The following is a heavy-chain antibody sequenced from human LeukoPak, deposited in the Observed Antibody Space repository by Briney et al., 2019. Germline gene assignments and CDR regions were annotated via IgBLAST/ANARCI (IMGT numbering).Heavy chain of an antibody. V-gene: IGHV1-46*01. D-gene: IGHD2-15*01. J-gene: IGHJ4*02. CDR1: GYTFTSYY. CDR2: INPSGGST. CDR3: ARETVVVAAVDY. Sequence: ASVKVSCKASGYTFTSYYMRWVRQAPGQGLEWMGIINPSGGSTSYAQKFQGRVTMTRDTSTSTVYMELSSLRSEDTAVYYCARETVVVAAVDYWGQGTLVTVSS.